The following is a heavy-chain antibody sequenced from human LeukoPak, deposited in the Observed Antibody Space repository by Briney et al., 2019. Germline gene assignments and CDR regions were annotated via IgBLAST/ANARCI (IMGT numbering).Heavy chain of an antibody. V-gene: IGHV3-7*01. CDR2: IDPDGSER. CDR3: ASGGSDSIHYWRD. D-gene: IGHD3-16*01. Sequence: GGSLRLSCATSGFRFSRYWMTWVRQAPGKGPEWVATIDPDGSERYYVDSVKGRFAISRDNSKNSLSLQMNNLRADDSAVYYCASGGSDSIHYWRDWGRGALFTVSS. CDR1: GFRFSRYW. J-gene: IGHJ4*02.